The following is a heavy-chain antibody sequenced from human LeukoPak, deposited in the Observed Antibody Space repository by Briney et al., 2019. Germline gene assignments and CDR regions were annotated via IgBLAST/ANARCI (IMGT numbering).Heavy chain of an antibody. D-gene: IGHD3-10*01. V-gene: IGHV4-59*01. CDR3: ARGHYYGQNPCMDV. J-gene: IGHJ6*02. Sequence: SETLSLTCTVSGGSISSYYWSWIRQPPGKGLEWIGYIYYSGSTNYNPSLKSRVTISVDTSKNQFSLKLSSVTAADAAVYYCARGHYYGQNPCMDVWGQGTTVTVSS. CDR1: GGSISSYY. CDR2: IYYSGST.